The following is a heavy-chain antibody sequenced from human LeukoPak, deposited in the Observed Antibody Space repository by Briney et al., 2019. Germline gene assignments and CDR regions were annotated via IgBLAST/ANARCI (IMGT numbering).Heavy chain of an antibody. D-gene: IGHD3/OR15-3a*01. Sequence: SETLSLTCIVSGGSISSSSYYWGWIRQPPGKGLEWIGSIYYSGNTYYNASLKSQVSISIDTSKNQFSLKLTSVTAADTAVYYCARQTGSGLFILPGGQGTLVTVSS. CDR1: GGSISSSSYY. CDR3: ARQTGSGLFILP. V-gene: IGHV4-39*01. CDR2: IYYSGNT. J-gene: IGHJ4*02.